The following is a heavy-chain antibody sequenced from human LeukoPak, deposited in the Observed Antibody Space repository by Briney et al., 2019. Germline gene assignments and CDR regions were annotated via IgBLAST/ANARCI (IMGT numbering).Heavy chain of an antibody. D-gene: IGHD6-19*01. J-gene: IGHJ4*02. Sequence: PSETLSLTCAVYGGSFSGYYWSWIRQPPGKGLEWIGEINHSGSTNYNPSLKSRVTISVDTSKNQFSLKLSSVTAADTAVYYCARAGSGWLYYFDYWGQGTLVTVSS. V-gene: IGHV4-34*01. CDR1: GGSFSGYY. CDR2: INHSGST. CDR3: ARAGSGWLYYFDY.